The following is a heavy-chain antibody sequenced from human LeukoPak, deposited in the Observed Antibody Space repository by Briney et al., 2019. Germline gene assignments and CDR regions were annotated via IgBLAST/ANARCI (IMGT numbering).Heavy chain of an antibody. V-gene: IGHV4-38-2*02. D-gene: IGHD1-26*01. CDR3: ARGDVWELFY. CDR1: GYSISSGYY. Sequence: PSETLSLTCTVSGYSISSGYYWGWIRQPPGKGLEWIGSIYHSGSTYYNPSLKSRVTISVDTSKNQFSLKLSSVTAADTAVYYCARGDVWELFYWGQGTLVTVSS. J-gene: IGHJ4*02. CDR2: IYHSGST.